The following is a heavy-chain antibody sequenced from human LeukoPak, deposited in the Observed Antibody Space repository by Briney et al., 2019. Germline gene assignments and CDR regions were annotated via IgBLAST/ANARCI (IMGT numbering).Heavy chain of an antibody. CDR1: GFTFSSYS. D-gene: IGHD4-4*01. CDR3: ASYRLGNSPPFDY. V-gene: IGHV3-21*01. CDR2: ITSSSSYI. J-gene: IGHJ4*02. Sequence: AGGSLRLSCAASGFTFSSYSMTWVRQAPGKGLEWVSSITSSSSYIYYADSVKGRFTISRDNAKNSLYLQMNSLRAEDTAVYYCASYRLGNSPPFDYWGQGTLVTVSS.